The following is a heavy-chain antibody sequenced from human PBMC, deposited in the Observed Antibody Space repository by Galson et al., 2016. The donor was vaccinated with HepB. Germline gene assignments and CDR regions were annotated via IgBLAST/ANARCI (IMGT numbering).Heavy chain of an antibody. J-gene: IGHJ3*02. CDR3: ARNRWIEDGFDI. CDR1: GYRFTSYW. V-gene: IGHV5-10-1*01. D-gene: IGHD5-12*01. CDR2: IDPTDSYT. Sequence: QSGAEVKKPGESLRISCKGSGYRFTSYWITWVRQTPGKGLEWMGRIDPTDSYTNYSPSFQGHVTISADKSITTAYLQWSSLKASDTAMYYCARNRWIEDGFDIGGQGTMFTVSS.